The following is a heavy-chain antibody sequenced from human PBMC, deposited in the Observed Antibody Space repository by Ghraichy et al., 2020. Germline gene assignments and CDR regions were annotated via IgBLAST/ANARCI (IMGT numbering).Heavy chain of an antibody. CDR3: ARDPGPITMVQGVTYSRSDY. J-gene: IGHJ4*02. D-gene: IGHD3-10*01. Sequence: SVKVSCKASGGTFSSYAISWVRQAPGQGLEWMGGIIPIFGTANYAQKFQGRVTITADESTSTAYMELSSLRSEDTAVYYCARDPGPITMVQGVTYSRSDYWGQGTLVTVSS. CDR1: GGTFSSYA. V-gene: IGHV1-69*13. CDR2: IIPIFGTA.